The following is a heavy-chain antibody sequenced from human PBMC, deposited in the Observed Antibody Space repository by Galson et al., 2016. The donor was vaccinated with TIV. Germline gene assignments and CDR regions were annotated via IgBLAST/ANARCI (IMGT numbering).Heavy chain of an antibody. Sequence: SLRLSCAASGFTFADNAMHWVRHRPGKGLEWVSSISWNSGRVGYVDSVKGRFTISRDNAKNSLYLQMNSLKIEDTAMYYCVKVPAAAGAGVLENWGQGTLVTVSS. J-gene: IGHJ4*02. CDR3: VKVPAAAGAGVLEN. CDR1: GFTFADNA. V-gene: IGHV3-9*01. D-gene: IGHD6-13*01. CDR2: ISWNSGRV.